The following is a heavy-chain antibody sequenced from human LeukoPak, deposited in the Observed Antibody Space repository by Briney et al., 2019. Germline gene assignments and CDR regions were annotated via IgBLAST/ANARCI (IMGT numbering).Heavy chain of an antibody. V-gene: IGHV4-4*07. D-gene: IGHD3-22*01. J-gene: IGHJ6*02. CDR1: GGSISDHY. CDR2: TYVCGTT. CDR3: ARENYYDSSGYSEGMDV. Sequence: VEPSETRSLTCTVSGGSISDHYLSWIRQPAGKGLEWIGRTYVCGTTNYNPSLRSRVSMSMDTSKNQFSLRLTSVTAADTAAYYCARENYYDSSGYSEGMDVWGQGTTVTVS.